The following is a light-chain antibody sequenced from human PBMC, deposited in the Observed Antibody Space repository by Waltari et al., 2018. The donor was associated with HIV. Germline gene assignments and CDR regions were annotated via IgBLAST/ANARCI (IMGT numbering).Light chain of an antibody. CDR2: DDN. V-gene: IGLV1-51*01. Sequence: QSVLTQSPSVSAAPGQKVTISCSGSNSNIGSRYVYWYQHLPGTAPKLLIYDDNERPSGIPDRFSGSKSGTSATLGITGLQTGDEAEYYCATWDKSLNIVLFGGGTKVTVL. J-gene: IGLJ2*01. CDR3: ATWDKSLNIVL. CDR1: NSNIGSRY.